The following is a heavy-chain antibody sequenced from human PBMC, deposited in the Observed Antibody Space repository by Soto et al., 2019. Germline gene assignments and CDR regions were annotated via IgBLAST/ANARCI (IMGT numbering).Heavy chain of an antibody. CDR3: ARVPSSSGRAHFDY. V-gene: IGHV3-30-3*01. Sequence: QVQLVEFGGGVVQPGRSLRLSCAASGFTFSSYAMHWVRQAPGKGLEWVAVISYDGSNKYYADSVKGRFTISRDNSKNTLYLQMNSLRVEDTAVYFCARVPSSSGRAHFDYWGQGTLVTVSS. J-gene: IGHJ4*02. D-gene: IGHD2-15*01. CDR2: ISYDGSNK. CDR1: GFTFSSYA.